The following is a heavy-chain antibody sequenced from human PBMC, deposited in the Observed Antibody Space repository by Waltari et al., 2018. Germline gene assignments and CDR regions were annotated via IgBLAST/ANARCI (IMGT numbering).Heavy chain of an antibody. J-gene: IGHJ4*02. Sequence: QLQLQESGPGLVQPSETLSLTCTVSGGSISSSSYYWGWIRQPPGKGLEWFGSIYYSGSTYYNPDLKSRVTIAVDTSKNQFSRKLSSVTAADTAVYYCAGDDDYGSGSYSHSYWGQGTLVTVSS. CDR3: AGDDDYGSGSYSHSY. CDR2: IYYSGST. CDR1: GGSISSSSYY. V-gene: IGHV4-39*07. D-gene: IGHD3-10*01.